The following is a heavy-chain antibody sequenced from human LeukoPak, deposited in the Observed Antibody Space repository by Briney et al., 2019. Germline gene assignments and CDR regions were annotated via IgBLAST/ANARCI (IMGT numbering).Heavy chain of an antibody. CDR2: ISSSSYI. D-gene: IGHD5-12*01. V-gene: IGHV3-21*01. CDR1: GFTFSSYS. Sequence: PGGSLRLSCAASGFTFSSYSMNWVRQAPGKGLEWVSSISSSSYIYYADSVKGRFTISRDNAKNSLYLQMNSLRAEDTAVYYCARAYSGYENFDYWGQGTLVTVSS. CDR3: ARAYSGYENFDY. J-gene: IGHJ4*02.